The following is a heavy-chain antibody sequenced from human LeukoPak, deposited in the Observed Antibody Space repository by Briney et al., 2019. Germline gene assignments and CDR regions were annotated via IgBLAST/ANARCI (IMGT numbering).Heavy chain of an antibody. CDR2: ISGSGDSI. CDR1: GFSYSDYYSDYY. J-gene: IGHJ4*02. CDR3: VKGATMTE. D-gene: IGHD3-22*01. Sequence: GGSLRLSCAASGFSYSDYYSDYYMSWVRQAPGKGLEWISYISGSGDSIYYADSVKGRFTISRDNAKNSLSLQMNSLRAEDTAAYYCVKGATMTEWGQGTLVTVSS. V-gene: IGHV3-11*01.